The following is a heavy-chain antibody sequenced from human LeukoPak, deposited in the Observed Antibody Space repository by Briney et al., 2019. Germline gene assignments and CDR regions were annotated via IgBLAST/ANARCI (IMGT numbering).Heavy chain of an antibody. CDR2: IKSKTDGGTA. CDR3: TTDPRNDYYFYY. Sequence: PGGSLRLSCAASGFTFSNAWMSWVRQAPGKGLEWLCRIKSKTDGGTADYAAPVKGRFTMSRDDSKNTLDLEMNSLKTEDTAVYYCTTDPRNDYYFYYWGQGTLVTVSS. V-gene: IGHV3-15*01. J-gene: IGHJ4*02. CDR1: GFTFSNAW. D-gene: IGHD1-1*01.